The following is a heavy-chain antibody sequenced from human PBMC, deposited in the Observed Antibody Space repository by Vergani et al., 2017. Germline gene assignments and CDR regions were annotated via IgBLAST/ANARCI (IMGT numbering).Heavy chain of an antibody. CDR1: GGSISSYY. CDR3: ARRPPRGRRVATGGWFDP. J-gene: IGHJ5*02. D-gene: IGHD5-12*01. CDR2: IYTSGST. Sequence: QVQLQESGPGLVKPSETLSLTCTVSGGSISSYYWSWIRQPAGKGLEWIGRIYTSGSTNYNPSLKSRVTMSVDTSKNQFSLKLSSVTAADTAVYYCARRPPRGRRVATGGWFDPWGQGTLVTVSS. V-gene: IGHV4-4*07.